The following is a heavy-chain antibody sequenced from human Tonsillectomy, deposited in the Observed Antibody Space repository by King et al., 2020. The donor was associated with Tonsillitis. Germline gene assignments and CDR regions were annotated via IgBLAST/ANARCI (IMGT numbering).Heavy chain of an antibody. V-gene: IGHV4-4*07. CDR1: GGSINSYY. CDR2: IYTSGST. Sequence: VQLQESGPGLVKPSETLSLTCTVSGGSINSYYWSWIRQPAGKGLEYIGRIYTSGSTNYNPSLKGRVTMSVDTSQNQFSLKLSSVTAADTAVYYCARGIVGATSIWYFDLWGRGTLVTVSS. D-gene: IGHD1-26*01. J-gene: IGHJ2*01. CDR3: ARGIVGATSIWYFDL.